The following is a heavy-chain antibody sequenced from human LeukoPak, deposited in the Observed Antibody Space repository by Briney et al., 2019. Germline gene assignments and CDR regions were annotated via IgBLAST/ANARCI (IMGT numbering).Heavy chain of an antibody. Sequence: SETLSLTCTVSGGSISSSSYYWGWIRQPPGKGLEWIGTIYYSGSTYYNPSLKSRVTISVDTSKNQFSLKLSSVTAADTAVYYCARSRTFHNWFDPWGQGTLVTVSS. D-gene: IGHD2-2*01. CDR2: IYYSGST. V-gene: IGHV4-39*07. CDR3: ARSRTFHNWFDP. J-gene: IGHJ5*02. CDR1: GGSISSSSYY.